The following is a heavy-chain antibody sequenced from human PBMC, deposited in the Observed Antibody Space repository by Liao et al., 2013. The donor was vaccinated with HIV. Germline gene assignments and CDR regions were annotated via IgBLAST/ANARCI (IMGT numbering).Heavy chain of an antibody. V-gene: IGHV4-59*01. J-gene: IGHJ4*02. CDR2: IYYSGST. CDR1: GGSISSYY. CDR3: ARDGQWLVQDY. Sequence: QVQLQQWGAGLLKPSETLSLTCTVSGGSISSYYWSWIRQPPGKGLEWIGYIYYSGSTNYNPSLKSRVTISVDTSKNQFSLKLSSVTAADTAVYYCARDGQWLVQDYWGQGTQVIVSS. D-gene: IGHD6-19*01.